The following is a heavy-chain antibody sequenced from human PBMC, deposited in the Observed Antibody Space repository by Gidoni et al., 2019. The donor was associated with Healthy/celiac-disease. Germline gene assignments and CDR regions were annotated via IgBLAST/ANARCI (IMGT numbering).Heavy chain of an antibody. V-gene: IGHV3-30*19. Sequence: QVQLVESGGGVVQPGRSLRLSCAASGFTFSTYGMDWVRQAPGKGLPWVALISYDGSNKYYADSVKGRFTISRDNSKNTLYLQMNSLRAEDTAVYYCARGAYFDYWGQGTLVTVSS. CDR2: ISYDGSNK. CDR1: GFTFSTYG. J-gene: IGHJ4*02. CDR3: ARGAYFDY.